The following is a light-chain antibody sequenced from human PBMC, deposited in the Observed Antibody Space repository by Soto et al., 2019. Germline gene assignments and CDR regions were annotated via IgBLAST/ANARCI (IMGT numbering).Light chain of an antibody. CDR3: QQYGSSGT. Sequence: EIVLTQSPGTLSLSPGARDTLSCRASQSVSNNYLAWYQQKPGQAPMLLIYGATNRATGIPDRFSGSGSGTDFTLTISRLEPEDFAVYYCQQYGSSGTFGQGTRLEIK. CDR1: QSVSNNY. J-gene: IGKJ5*01. V-gene: IGKV3-20*01. CDR2: GAT.